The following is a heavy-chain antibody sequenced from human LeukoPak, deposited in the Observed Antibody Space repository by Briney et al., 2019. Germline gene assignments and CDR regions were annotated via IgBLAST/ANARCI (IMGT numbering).Heavy chain of an antibody. CDR1: GFTFSSYG. CDR2: ISYDGSNK. Sequence: PGGSLRLSCAASGFTFSSYGMHWVRQAPGKGLEWVAVISYDGSNKYYADSVKGRFTISRDNSKNTLYLQMNSLRAEDTAVYYCAKALGYDSSGYCMGYWGQGTQVTVSS. J-gene: IGHJ4*02. D-gene: IGHD3-22*01. CDR3: AKALGYDSSGYCMGY. V-gene: IGHV3-30*18.